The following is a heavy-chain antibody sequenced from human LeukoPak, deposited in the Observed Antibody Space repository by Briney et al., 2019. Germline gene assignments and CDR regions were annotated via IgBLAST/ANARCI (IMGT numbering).Heavy chain of an antibody. Sequence: GGSLRLSCAASGFTFSSYWMHWVRQAPGKGLVWVSRINSDGSSTSYADSVEGRFTISRDNAKNTLYLQMNSLRAEDTAVYYCARDCSSTSCPFRYWGQGTLVTVSS. V-gene: IGHV3-74*01. CDR1: GFTFSSYW. CDR2: INSDGSST. CDR3: ARDCSSTSCPFRY. J-gene: IGHJ4*02. D-gene: IGHD2-2*01.